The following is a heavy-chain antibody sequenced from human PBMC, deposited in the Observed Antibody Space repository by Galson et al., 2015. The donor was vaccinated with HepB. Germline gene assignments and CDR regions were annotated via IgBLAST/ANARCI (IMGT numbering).Heavy chain of an antibody. Sequence: SLRLSCAASGFTFGDYAMSWVRQAPGKGLEWVGFIRSKAYGGTTEYAASVKGRFTISRDDSKSIAYLQMNSLKTEDTAVYYCTRDPPLYGDYYYYYGMDVWGQGTTVTVSS. D-gene: IGHD4-17*01. CDR1: GFTFGDYA. CDR3: TRDPPLYGDYYYYYGMDV. V-gene: IGHV3-49*04. CDR2: IRSKAYGGTT. J-gene: IGHJ6*02.